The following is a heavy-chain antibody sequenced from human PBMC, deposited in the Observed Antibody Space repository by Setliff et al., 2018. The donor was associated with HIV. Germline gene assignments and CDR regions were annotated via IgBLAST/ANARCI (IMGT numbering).Heavy chain of an antibody. Sequence: PGGSLRLSCAASGFTFSDYYMSWIRQAPGKGLEWVSYISSSGSTIYYADSVKGRFTISRDNAKNSLYLQMNSLRAEDTAVYYCSGGIAVAGEPFDIWGQGTMVTVSS. J-gene: IGHJ3*02. CDR3: SGGIAVAGEPFDI. CDR2: ISSSGSTI. V-gene: IGHV3-11*01. CDR1: GFTFSDYY. D-gene: IGHD6-19*01.